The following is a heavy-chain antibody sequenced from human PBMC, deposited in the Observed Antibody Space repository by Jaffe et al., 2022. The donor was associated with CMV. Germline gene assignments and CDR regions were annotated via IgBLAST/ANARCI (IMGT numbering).Heavy chain of an antibody. J-gene: IGHJ5*02. CDR1: GFTFSSHG. CDR2: ISHDGRHI. V-gene: IGHV3-30*03. D-gene: IGHD3-10*01. Sequence: QVQLVESGGGVVQPGRSLRLSCAASGFTFSSHGIHWVRQAPGKGLAWVAVISHDGRHIYYVDSVKGRFTISRDDSKNTVYLQMNSLRPEDTGVYFCARDSLRGVPESELWNWFDPWGQGTLVTVSS. CDR3: ARDSLRGVPESELWNWFDP.